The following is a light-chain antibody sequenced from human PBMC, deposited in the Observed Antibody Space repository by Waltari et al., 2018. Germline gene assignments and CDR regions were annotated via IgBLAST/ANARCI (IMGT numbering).Light chain of an antibody. CDR3: XXXXSFPLT. V-gene: IGKV1-12*01. CDR1: QGISSW. CDR2: AAS. J-gene: IGKJ4*01. Sequence: DIQMTQSPSSVSASVGDRVTITCRASQGISSWLAWYQQKPGKAPNLLIYAASSLQSGVPSRXSGXXXXXDXTXTISSLXXXXXATXXCXXXXSFPLTFGXXTKXXXK.